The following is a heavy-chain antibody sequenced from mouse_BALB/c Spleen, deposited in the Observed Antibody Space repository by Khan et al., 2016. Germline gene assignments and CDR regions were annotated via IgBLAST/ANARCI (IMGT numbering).Heavy chain of an antibody. D-gene: IGHD1-1*01. J-gene: IGHJ1*01. V-gene: IGHV9-3-1*01. CDR3: ARYGYYYGRSRYFDV. CDR2: ITTYSGES. CDR1: GYTFTNYG. Sequence: QIQLVQSGPELKRPGKTVKISCKASGYTFTNYGINWVKQAPGKGLKWMGWITTYSGESTYADDFKGRFDFYLETSANTAYLQINNLQNEDTATYYSARYGYYYGRSRYFDVWGAGTTVTVSS.